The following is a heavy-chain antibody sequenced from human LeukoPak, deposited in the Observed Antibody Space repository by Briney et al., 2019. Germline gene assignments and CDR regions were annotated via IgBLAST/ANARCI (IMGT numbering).Heavy chain of an antibody. Sequence: GGSLRLSCVASGITFSSYSMNWVRQAPGKGLEWVSYISSFSGTINYADSVKGRFTISRDNAKNSLYLQMNSLRAEDTAVYYCARGMRTMVRGVKPYQNWFDPWGQGTLVTVSS. CDR3: ARGMRTMVRGVKPYQNWFDP. V-gene: IGHV3-48*01. CDR2: ISSFSGTI. D-gene: IGHD3-10*01. CDR1: GITFSSYS. J-gene: IGHJ5*02.